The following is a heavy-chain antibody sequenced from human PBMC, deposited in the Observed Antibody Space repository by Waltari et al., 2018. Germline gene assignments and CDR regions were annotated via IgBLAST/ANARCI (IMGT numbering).Heavy chain of an antibody. CDR1: GYTFTDFF. CDR2: INPNSGDT. J-gene: IGHJ4*02. D-gene: IGHD3-3*01. V-gene: IGHV1-2*06. Sequence: HVQLVQSGAEVKKSGASVKVSCKASGYTFTDFFIHWVRQAPGQGLEWMGRINPNSGDTSYAQRFQGRVTMTGDTSITTAYMELTGLRSDDTAIYYCARSGGGTTTFGVAEWGQGSLVTVSS. CDR3: ARSGGGTTTFGVAE.